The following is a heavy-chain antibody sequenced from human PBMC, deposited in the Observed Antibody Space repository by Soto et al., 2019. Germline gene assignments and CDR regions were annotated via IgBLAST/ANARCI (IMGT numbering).Heavy chain of an antibody. CDR3: AKDVDPVVRGASLDY. J-gene: IGHJ4*02. CDR2: ISYDGSNK. V-gene: IGHV3-30*18. Sequence: QVQLVESGGGVVQPGRSLRLSCAASGFTFSSYGMHWVRQAPGKGLEWVAVISYDGSNKYYADSVKGRFTISRDHSKNTLYLQMNSLRAEDTAVYYCAKDVDPVVRGASLDYWGQGTLVTVSS. D-gene: IGHD3-10*01. CDR1: GFTFSSYG.